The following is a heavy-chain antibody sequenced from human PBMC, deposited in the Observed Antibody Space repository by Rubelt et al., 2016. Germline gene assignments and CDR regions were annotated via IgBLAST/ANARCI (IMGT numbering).Heavy chain of an antibody. CDR3: AIDSQGDMPDIVVVVAATSFDY. Sequence: QVQLVESGGGVVQPGRSLRLSCAASGFTFSSYAMHWVRQAPGKGLEWVAVISYDGSNNYYADSVKGRFTISRDNSKNTLYLQRNSLVAEETAVYYCAIDSQGDMPDIVVVVAATSFDYWGQGTLVTVSS. CDR1: GFTFSSYA. J-gene: IGHJ4*02. D-gene: IGHD2-15*01. V-gene: IGHV3-30*04. CDR2: ISYDGSNN.